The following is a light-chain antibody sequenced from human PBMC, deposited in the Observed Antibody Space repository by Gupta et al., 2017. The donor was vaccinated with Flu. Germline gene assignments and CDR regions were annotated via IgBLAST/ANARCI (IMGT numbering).Light chain of an antibody. V-gene: IGLV2-8*01. CDR3: CSYGGSKF. J-gene: IGLJ2*01. Sequence: GQSVTISCTGTSSDVGGYNYVSWYQQHPGKAPKRIIYEVNKRPSGVPERFSGSKSGNTAYLTVSGLLAEEESDYYCCSYGGSKFFGGGTKLTVL. CDR1: SSDVGGYNY. CDR2: EVN.